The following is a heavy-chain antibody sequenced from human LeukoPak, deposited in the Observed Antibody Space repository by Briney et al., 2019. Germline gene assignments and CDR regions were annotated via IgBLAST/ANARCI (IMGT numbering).Heavy chain of an antibody. D-gene: IGHD3-10*01. Sequence: SETLSLTCAVYGGSFSGYYWSWIRQPPGKGLEWIGEINHSGSTNYNPSLKSRVTISVDTSKNQFSLKLSSVTAADTAVYYCARLAMVRYYYYGMDVWGQGTTVTVSS. CDR3: ARLAMVRYYYYGMDV. CDR2: INHSGST. CDR1: GGSFSGYY. V-gene: IGHV4-34*01. J-gene: IGHJ6*02.